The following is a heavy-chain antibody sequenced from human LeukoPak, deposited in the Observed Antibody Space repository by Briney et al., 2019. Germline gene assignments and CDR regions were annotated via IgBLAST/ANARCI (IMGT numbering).Heavy chain of an antibody. D-gene: IGHD2-15*01. CDR3: ARHECGGSCYPEDY. Sequence: PSETLSLTCTVSGGSISSYYWTWIRQSPGKGLEWIGYICYTGNTNYNPSLESRVIISVDTSKNQFSLKLSSVTAADTAVYYCARHECGGSCYPEDYWGQGTLVTVSS. J-gene: IGHJ4*02. CDR1: GGSISSYY. CDR2: ICYTGNT. V-gene: IGHV4-59*08.